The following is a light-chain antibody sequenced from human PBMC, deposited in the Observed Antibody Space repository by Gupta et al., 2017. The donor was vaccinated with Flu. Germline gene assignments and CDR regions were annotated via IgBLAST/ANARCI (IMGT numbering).Light chain of an antibody. CDR3: QQSYSTPPAT. V-gene: IGKV1-39*01. CDR1: QSISSY. Sequence: DIQMTQSPSSLSASVGDRVTITCRASQSISSYLNWYQQKPGKAPKLLIYAASSLQSGVPSRFSGSGSGTDFTLTISSLQPEDFATYYCQQSYSTPPATFGGGDQGGDQT. CDR2: AAS. J-gene: IGKJ4*01.